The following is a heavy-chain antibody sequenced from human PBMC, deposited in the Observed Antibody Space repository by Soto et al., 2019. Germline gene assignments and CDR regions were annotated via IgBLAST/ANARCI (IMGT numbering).Heavy chain of an antibody. V-gene: IGHV1-69*02. CDR1: GGTFSSYT. Sequence: SVRVSCKASGGTFSSYTISWVRQAPGQGLEWMGRIIPILGIANYAQKFQGRVTITADKSTSTAYMELSSLRSEDTAVYYCAMTCSGGRAFDLLRQGPMVTGSS. J-gene: IGHJ3*01. D-gene: IGHD2-15*01. CDR2: IIPILGIA. CDR3: AMTCSGGRAFDL.